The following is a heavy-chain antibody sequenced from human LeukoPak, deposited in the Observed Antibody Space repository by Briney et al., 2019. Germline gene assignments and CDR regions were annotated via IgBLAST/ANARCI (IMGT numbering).Heavy chain of an antibody. D-gene: IGHD3-10*01. CDR1: GFSFSTYE. V-gene: IGHV3-48*03. CDR3: ASGFGLGDCY. J-gene: IGHJ4*02. CDR2: ISSDGSDI. Sequence: GGSLRLSCAASGFSFSTYEMNWVRQAPGKGLESISYISSDGSDIYYADSVRGRFTISRDNSKNSLYLHMNTLSAEDTAVYYCASGFGLGDCYWGQGTQVSVSS.